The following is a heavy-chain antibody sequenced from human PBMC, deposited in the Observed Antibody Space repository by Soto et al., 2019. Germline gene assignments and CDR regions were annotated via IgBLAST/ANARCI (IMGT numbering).Heavy chain of an antibody. CDR3: SRGAWWDFWSGLDAFDI. D-gene: IGHD3-3*01. J-gene: IGHJ3*02. V-gene: IGHV3-7*01. CDR1: GFSFHTYL. CDR2: IRHNGSEK. Sequence: VTLSLSCAASGFSFHTYLMSWFRPAPGKGQGLVANIRHNGSEKYYEYTVKGRFTISRDNAKNSLYLQMNSLRVEDKAVYYYSRGAWWDFWSGLDAFDIWGQGTMVTVSS.